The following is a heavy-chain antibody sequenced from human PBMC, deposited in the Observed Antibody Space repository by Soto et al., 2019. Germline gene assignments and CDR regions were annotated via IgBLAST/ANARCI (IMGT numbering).Heavy chain of an antibody. CDR1: GFTFNTYG. CDR2: ISYDGSNK. Sequence: QAGVSLRLSCAASGFTFNTYGMYWVRQAPGKGLEWVAAISYDGSNKYHADSVKGRFTISRDNSKNTLYLQMNSLRVEDTAVYYCAKDIVRYTYGACDYWGQGALVIVSS. J-gene: IGHJ4*02. CDR3: AKDIVRYTYGACDY. D-gene: IGHD5-18*01. V-gene: IGHV3-30*18.